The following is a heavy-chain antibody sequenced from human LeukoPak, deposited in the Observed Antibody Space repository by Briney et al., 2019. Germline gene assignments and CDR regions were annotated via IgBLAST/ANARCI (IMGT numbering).Heavy chain of an antibody. V-gene: IGHV3-21*01. CDR3: AELGITMIGGV. J-gene: IGHJ6*04. CDR1: GFTFSSYS. CDR2: ISGSSSYI. D-gene: IGHD3-10*02. Sequence: GGSLRLSCAASGFTFSSYSMNWVRQAPGKGLEWVSSISGSSSYIYYADSVKGRFTISRDDAKNSLYLQMNSLRAEDTAVYYCAELGITMIGGVWGKGTTVTISS.